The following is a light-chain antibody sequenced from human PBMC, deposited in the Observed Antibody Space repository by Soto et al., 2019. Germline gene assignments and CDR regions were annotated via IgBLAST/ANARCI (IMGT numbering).Light chain of an antibody. CDR3: QQYNNWPPL. CDR2: DAS. CDR1: QGISSS. V-gene: IGKV3-15*01. Sequence: EIVTTQSPATLSVSPGERATLSCRASQGISSSLAWYQQRPGQAPRLLIYDASTRATGIPVRFSGSGSGTEFTLTISSLQSEDFAVYSCQQYNNWPPLFGGGTKVEIK. J-gene: IGKJ4*01.